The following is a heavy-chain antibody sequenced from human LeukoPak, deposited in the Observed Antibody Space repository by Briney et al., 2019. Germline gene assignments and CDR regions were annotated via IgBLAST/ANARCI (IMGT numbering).Heavy chain of an antibody. CDR1: GGSISSHY. V-gene: IGHV4-59*11. CDR2: IYYSGST. D-gene: IGHD1-26*01. Sequence: SETLSLTCTVSGGSISSHYWSWIRQPPGKGLEWIGYIYYSGSTNYNPSLKNRVTISVDTSKNQFSLKLSSVTAADTAVYYCARTIFYSGSYWGHYYYYYMDVWGKGTTVTVSS. CDR3: ARTIFYSGSYWGHYYYYYMDV. J-gene: IGHJ6*03.